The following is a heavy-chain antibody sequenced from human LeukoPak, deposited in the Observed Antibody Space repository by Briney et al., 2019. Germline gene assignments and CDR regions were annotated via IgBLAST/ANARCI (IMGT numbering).Heavy chain of an antibody. CDR3: ARSNYYDSSGFDY. Sequence: SETLSLTCAVYGGSFSGYYWSWIRQPPGKGLEWIGEINHSGSTNYNPPLKSRVTISVDTSKNQFSLKLSSVTAADTAVYYCARSNYYDSSGFDYWGQGTLVTVSS. D-gene: IGHD3-22*01. CDR2: INHSGST. J-gene: IGHJ4*02. CDR1: GGSFSGYY. V-gene: IGHV4-34*01.